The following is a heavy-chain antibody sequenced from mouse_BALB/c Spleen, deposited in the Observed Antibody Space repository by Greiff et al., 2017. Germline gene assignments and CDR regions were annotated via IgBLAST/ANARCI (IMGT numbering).Heavy chain of an antibody. V-gene: IGHV1-63*02. CDR1: GYTFTNYW. Sequence: VHLVESGTELVRPGTSVKISCKASGYTFTNYWLGWVKQRPGHGLEWIGDIYPGGGYTNYNEKFKGKATLTADTSSSTAYMQLSSLTSEDSAVYFCARTKGFDYWGQGTTLTVSS. CDR2: IYPGGGYT. CDR3: ARTKGFDY. J-gene: IGHJ2*01.